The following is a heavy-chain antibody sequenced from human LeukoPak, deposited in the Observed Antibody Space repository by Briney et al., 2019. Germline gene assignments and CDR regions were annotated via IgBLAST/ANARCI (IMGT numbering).Heavy chain of an antibody. V-gene: IGHV1-18*01. CDR3: ARSKSYYDSSGYDY. J-gene: IGHJ4*02. D-gene: IGHD3-22*01. CDR1: GYTFTNYG. CDR2: ISVYNGNT. Sequence: EASVKVSCKASGYTFTNYGISWVRQAPGQGLEWMGWISVYNGNTNYAQKFQGRVTMTTDTSTRTAYMELRSLRSDDTAVYYCARSKSYYDSSGYDYWGQGTLVTVSS.